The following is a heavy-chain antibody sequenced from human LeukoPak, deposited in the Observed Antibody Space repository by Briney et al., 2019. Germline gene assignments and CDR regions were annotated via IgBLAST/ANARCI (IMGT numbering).Heavy chain of an antibody. CDR2: VYYSGST. J-gene: IGHJ4*02. V-gene: IGHV4-31*03. CDR1: GGSISRGGYY. D-gene: IGHD5-24*01. Sequence: SETLSLTCTVSGGSISRGGYYWTWIRQHPGKGLEWIGYVYYSGSTSYNPSLKSRVTISIDTSKNQFSLNLSSVTAADTAVYYCARDVNGYNDFDYWGQGTLVTVSS. CDR3: ARDVNGYNDFDY.